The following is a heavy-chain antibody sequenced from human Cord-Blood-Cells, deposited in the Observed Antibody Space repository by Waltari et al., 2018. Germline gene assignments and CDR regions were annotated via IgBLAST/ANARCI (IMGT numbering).Heavy chain of an antibody. CDR3: ARARKQTYYDYIWGSYRPYYFDY. CDR1: RFSLSTSGVG. J-gene: IGHJ4*02. V-gene: IGHV2-5*02. CDR2: IYWDDDK. D-gene: IGHD3-16*02. Sequence: QITLKESGPTLVKPTQTLTLTCTFPRFSLSTSGVGVGWIRPPPGTALEWLALIYWDDDKRYSPSLKSRLTITKDTSKNQVVLTMTNMDPVDTATYYCARARKQTYYDYIWGSYRPYYFDYWGQGTLVTVSS.